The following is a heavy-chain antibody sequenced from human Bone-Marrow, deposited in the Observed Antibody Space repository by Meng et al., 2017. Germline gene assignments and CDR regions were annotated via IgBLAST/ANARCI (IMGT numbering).Heavy chain of an antibody. Sequence: ASVKVSCKASALILNGFYINWVRQAPGQGLEWMGRINPNNGGTRYAQTFQGRVTMTRDTSINTVYMELRGLKSDDTAVYFCARDRGKRASSAFDSWGQGTMVTVSS. CDR3: ARDRGKRASSAFDS. V-gene: IGHV1-2*06. D-gene: IGHD3-10*01. CDR2: INPNNGGT. J-gene: IGHJ4*02. CDR1: ALILNGFY.